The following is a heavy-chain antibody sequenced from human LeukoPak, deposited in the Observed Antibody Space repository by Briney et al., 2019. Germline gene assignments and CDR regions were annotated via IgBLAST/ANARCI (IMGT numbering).Heavy chain of an antibody. CDR1: GFTFRSCW. D-gene: IGHD5-18*01. CDR2: IKEDGSEK. CDR3: ARDGIQLFDY. V-gene: IGHV3-7*04. J-gene: IGHJ4*02. Sequence: GGSLTLSCAASGFTFRSCWMSWARQAPGKGLEWVANIKEDGSEKYYVDSVKGRFTISRDNVKNSLYLQMNSLRAEDTAVYYCARDGIQLFDYWGQGTLVTVSS.